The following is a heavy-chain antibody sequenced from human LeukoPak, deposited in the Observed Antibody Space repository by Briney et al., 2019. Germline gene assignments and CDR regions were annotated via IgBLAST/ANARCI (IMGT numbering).Heavy chain of an antibody. D-gene: IGHD3-22*01. V-gene: IGHV4-59*01. CDR3: ASGVLNYYDSSGHPYYFDY. CDR1: GGSNSSYY. CDR2: IYYSGST. Sequence: SETLSLXCTVSGGSNSSYYWSWIRQPPGKGLEWIGYIYYSGSTNYNPSLKSRVTISVDTSKNQFSLKLSSVTAADTAVYYCASGVLNYYDSSGHPYYFDYWGQGTLVTVSS. J-gene: IGHJ4*02.